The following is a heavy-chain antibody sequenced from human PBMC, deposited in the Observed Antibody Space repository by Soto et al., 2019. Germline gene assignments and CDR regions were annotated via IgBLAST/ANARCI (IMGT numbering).Heavy chain of an antibody. CDR1: GFTFNNAW. Sequence: EVQLVESGGGFVKPGGSLRLSCAASGFTFNNAWMNWVRQAPGKGLEWVGRIRSKADGGTTDYAASVKDRFTISRDDSKNTLHLQMNSLKIEDTAVYYCTTEPDYSNYFDYWGQGTLVTVSS. CDR2: IRSKADGGTT. J-gene: IGHJ4*02. D-gene: IGHD4-4*01. CDR3: TTEPDYSNYFDY. V-gene: IGHV3-15*07.